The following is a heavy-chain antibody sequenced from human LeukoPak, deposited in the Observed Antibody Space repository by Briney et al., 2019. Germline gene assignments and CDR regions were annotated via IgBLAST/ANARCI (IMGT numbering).Heavy chain of an antibody. CDR3: ARTRKYSSGLFDY. Sequence: ASVKVSCKASGGTFSSYAISWVRQAPGQGLEWMGGIIPIFGTANYAQKFQGRVTITADESTSTAYMELSSLRSEDTAVYYCARTRKYSSGLFDYWGQGTLVTVSS. D-gene: IGHD6-19*01. CDR1: GGTFSSYA. V-gene: IGHV1-69*13. CDR2: IIPIFGTA. J-gene: IGHJ4*02.